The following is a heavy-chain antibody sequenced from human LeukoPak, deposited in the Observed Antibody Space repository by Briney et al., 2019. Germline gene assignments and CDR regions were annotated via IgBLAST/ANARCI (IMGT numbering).Heavy chain of an antibody. Sequence: PGGSLRLSCAASGFTFSSYSMNWVRQAPGKGLEWVSSISSSSSYIYYADSVKGRFTISRDNAKNSLYLQMNSLRAEDTAVYYCARAGIPSMVRGVSFRYYYYMDVWGKGTTVTISS. CDR2: ISSSSSYI. V-gene: IGHV3-21*01. D-gene: IGHD3-10*01. CDR3: ARAGIPSMVRGVSFRYYYYMDV. J-gene: IGHJ6*03. CDR1: GFTFSSYS.